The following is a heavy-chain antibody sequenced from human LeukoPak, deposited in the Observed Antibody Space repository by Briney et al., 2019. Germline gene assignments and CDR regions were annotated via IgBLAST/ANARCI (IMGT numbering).Heavy chain of an antibody. D-gene: IGHD4-17*01. CDR3: ARTVPSTTVTEYYFDY. Sequence: SETLSLTCTVSGGSISSGGYYWSWIRQPPGKGLEWIGYIYHSGSTHYNPSLKSRVTISVDLARNQFSLKLSSVTAADTAVYYCARTVPSTTVTEYYFDYWGQGTLVTVSS. CDR2: IYHSGST. J-gene: IGHJ4*02. V-gene: IGHV4-30-2*01. CDR1: GGSISSGGYY.